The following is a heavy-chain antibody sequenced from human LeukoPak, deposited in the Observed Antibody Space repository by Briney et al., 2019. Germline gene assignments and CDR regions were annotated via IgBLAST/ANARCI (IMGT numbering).Heavy chain of an antibody. Sequence: PSETLSLTCTVSGGSISSDYWSWIRQPPGKGLECIAHISSSGTTKYNPSLKSRVTISVDTSKNQFYMKVSSVSAADTAVYYCARLGREAGTSISYWYFDLWGRGTLVTVSS. CDR2: ISSSGTT. J-gene: IGHJ2*01. CDR3: ARLGREAGTSISYWYFDL. CDR1: GGSISSDY. D-gene: IGHD1-1*01. V-gene: IGHV4-59*01.